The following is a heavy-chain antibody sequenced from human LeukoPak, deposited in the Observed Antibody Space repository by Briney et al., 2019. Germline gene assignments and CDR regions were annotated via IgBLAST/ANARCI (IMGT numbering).Heavy chain of an antibody. Sequence: GESLKISCKGSGYTFTTYAMHWVRQAPGQRLEWMGWINAGNGNTKYSQKFQGRVTITRDTSASTAYMELSSLRSEDTAMYYCARVGKIGSGWPLGYWGQGTLVTVSS. CDR2: INAGNGNT. CDR1: GYTFTTYA. D-gene: IGHD6-19*01. V-gene: IGHV1-3*01. J-gene: IGHJ4*02. CDR3: ARVGKIGSGWPLGY.